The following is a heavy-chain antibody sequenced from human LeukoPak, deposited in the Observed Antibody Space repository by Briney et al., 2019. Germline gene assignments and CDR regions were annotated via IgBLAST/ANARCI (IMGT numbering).Heavy chain of an antibody. J-gene: IGHJ5*02. CDR2: IYPSDSDT. V-gene: IGHV5-51*01. CDR3: ARQNSGWFDP. CDR1: GYSFSNYW. Sequence: GESLKISCRGSGYSFSNYWIAWVRQMPGKGLEWMGVIYPSDSDTKYSPSFQGQVTISADKSISTAYLQWSSLKASDTAMYYCARQNSGWFDPWGQGTPVTVSS. D-gene: IGHD6-25*01.